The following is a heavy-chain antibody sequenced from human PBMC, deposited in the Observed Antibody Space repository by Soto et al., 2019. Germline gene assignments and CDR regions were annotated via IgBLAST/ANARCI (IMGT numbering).Heavy chain of an antibody. D-gene: IGHD3-3*01. Sequence: PGGSLRLSCAASGFTFSSYAMHWVRQAPGKGLEWVAVISYDGSNKYYADSVKGRFTISRDNSKNTLYLQMNSLRAGDTAVYYCARDQGYDFWSGYLGYWGQGTLVTVSS. CDR2: ISYDGSNK. V-gene: IGHV3-30-3*01. CDR1: GFTFSSYA. J-gene: IGHJ4*02. CDR3: ARDQGYDFWSGYLGY.